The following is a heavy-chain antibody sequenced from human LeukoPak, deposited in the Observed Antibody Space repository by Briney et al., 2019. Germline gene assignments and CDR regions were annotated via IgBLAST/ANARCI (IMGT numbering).Heavy chain of an antibody. Sequence: SETLSLTCAVYGGSFGGYYWSWIRQPPGKGLEWIGEINHSGSTNYNPSLKSRVTISVDTSKNQFSLKLSSVTAADTAVYYCARVGGRDGYNYFLDYWGQGTLVTVSS. J-gene: IGHJ4*02. D-gene: IGHD5-24*01. CDR1: GGSFGGYY. CDR2: INHSGST. CDR3: ARVGGRDGYNYFLDY. V-gene: IGHV4-34*01.